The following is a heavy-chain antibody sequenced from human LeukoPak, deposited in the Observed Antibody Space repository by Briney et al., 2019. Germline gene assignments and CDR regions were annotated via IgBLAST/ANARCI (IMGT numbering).Heavy chain of an antibody. Sequence: PGGSLRLSCAASGFTFSSYSMNWVRQAPGKGLEWVSSISSSSIYIYYADSVKGRFTISRDDAKNSLYLQMNSLTAEDTAVYYCARDSVYSNAWSDYHHYGMDVWGQGTTVTVSS. V-gene: IGHV3-21*01. CDR2: ISSSSIYI. CDR1: GFTFSSYS. CDR3: ARDSVYSNAWSDYHHYGMDV. D-gene: IGHD6-13*01. J-gene: IGHJ6*02.